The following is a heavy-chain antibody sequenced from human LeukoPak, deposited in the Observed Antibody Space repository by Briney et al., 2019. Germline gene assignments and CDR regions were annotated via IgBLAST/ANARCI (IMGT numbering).Heavy chain of an antibody. J-gene: IGHJ4*02. Sequence: SVKVSCKASGGTFSSYAISWVRQAPGQGLEWMGGIIPIFGTANYAQKFQGRVTITADESTSTAYMELSSLRSEDTAVYYCARDRRDGYNSAFDYWGQGTLVTVSS. CDR3: ARDRRDGYNSAFDY. D-gene: IGHD5-24*01. CDR1: GGTFSSYA. CDR2: IIPIFGTA. V-gene: IGHV1-69*13.